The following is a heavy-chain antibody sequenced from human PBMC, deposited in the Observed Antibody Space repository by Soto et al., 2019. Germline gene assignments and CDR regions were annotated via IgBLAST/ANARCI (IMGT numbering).Heavy chain of an antibody. Sequence: QVQLQESGPGLVKPSQTLSLTCTVSGGSISSGDYYWSWIRQHPGKGLEWIGYIYYSGSTYYNPSLESRVTISVHTSKNPFSLKLSFVTAADTAVYYCARWWSGSRQGFDPWGQGTLVTVSS. D-gene: IGHD3-3*01. V-gene: IGHV4-31*03. CDR1: GGSISSGDYY. CDR2: IYYSGST. J-gene: IGHJ5*02. CDR3: ARWWSGSRQGFDP.